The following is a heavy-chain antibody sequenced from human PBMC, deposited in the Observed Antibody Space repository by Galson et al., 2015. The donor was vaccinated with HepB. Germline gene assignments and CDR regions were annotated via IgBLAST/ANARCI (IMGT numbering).Heavy chain of an antibody. CDR1: GFTFSSYA. Sequence: SLRLSCAASGFTFSSYAMHWVRQAPGKGLEWVAVISYDGSNKYYADSVKCRFTISRDNSKNTLYLQMNSLRAEDTAVYYCASPDPPIAAAGTGLKDYYYYMDVWGKGTTVTVSS. D-gene: IGHD6-13*01. CDR2: ISYDGSNK. CDR3: ASPDPPIAAAGTGLKDYYYYMDV. V-gene: IGHV3-30-3*01. J-gene: IGHJ6*03.